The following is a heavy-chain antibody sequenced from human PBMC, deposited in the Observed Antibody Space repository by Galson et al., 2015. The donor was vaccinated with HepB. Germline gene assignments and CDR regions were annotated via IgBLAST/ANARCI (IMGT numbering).Heavy chain of an antibody. J-gene: IGHJ4*02. CDR3: ARELRFLEWLLDFDY. CDR1: GYTFTDYY. Sequence: SVKVSCKASGYTFTDYYMHWVRQAPGQGLEWMGWINPNSGDTNYAQKFQGTVTMTRDTSISTAYMELSRLRSDDTAVYYCARELRFLEWLLDFDYWGQGTLVTVSS. CDR2: INPNSGDT. V-gene: IGHV1-2*02. D-gene: IGHD3-3*01.